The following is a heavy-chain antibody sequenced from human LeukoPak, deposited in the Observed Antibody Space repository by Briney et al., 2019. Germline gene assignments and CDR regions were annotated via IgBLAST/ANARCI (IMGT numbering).Heavy chain of an antibody. J-gene: IGHJ2*01. V-gene: IGHV3-21*01. D-gene: IGHD1-14*01. Sequence: GGSLRLSCAASGFTFRSYNMNWVRQAPGKGLEWVSYISSSSTYIYYADSVKGRFTISRDNAQNSLFLQMNSLRAEDTAVYYCARREGVYWHFDLWGRGTLVTVS. CDR1: GFTFRSYN. CDR3: ARREGVYWHFDL. CDR2: ISSSSTYI.